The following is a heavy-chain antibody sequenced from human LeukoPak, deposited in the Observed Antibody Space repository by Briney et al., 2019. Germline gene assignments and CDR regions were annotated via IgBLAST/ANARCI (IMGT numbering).Heavy chain of an antibody. CDR1: GYSFPDYW. CDR3: ALTYSSGYFFAH. V-gene: IGHV5-51*01. D-gene: IGHD6-19*01. J-gene: IGHJ4*02. Sequence: GESLKISCKGSGYSFPDYWIGWVRQMPGKGLEWMGIIYPRDSDTRYSPSFQGQVTVSADKSTSTAYLQWSGLKASDTAMYYCALTYSSGYFFAHWGQGTLVTVSS. CDR2: IYPRDSDT.